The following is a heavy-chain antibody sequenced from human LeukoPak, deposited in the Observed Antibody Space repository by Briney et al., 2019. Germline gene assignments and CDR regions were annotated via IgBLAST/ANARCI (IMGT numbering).Heavy chain of an antibody. CDR1: GYNFTNYW. D-gene: IGHD5-24*01. J-gene: IGHJ4*02. CDR3: ARRRDGYNYVGTDY. CDR2: IYPRDSDT. Sequence: GESLKISCKGSGYNFTNYWIGWVRQMPGKGLEWMGIIYPRDSDTTYSPSFQGQVTISADKSISTAYLQWSSLKASDTAMYYCARRRDGYNYVGTDYWGQGTLVTVSS. V-gene: IGHV5-51*01.